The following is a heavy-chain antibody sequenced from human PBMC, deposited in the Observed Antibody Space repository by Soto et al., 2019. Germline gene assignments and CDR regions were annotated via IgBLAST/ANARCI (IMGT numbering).Heavy chain of an antibody. Sequence: GASVKVSCKASGYTFTNYGISWVRQAPGQGLEWMGWSSAYNGHTKYAQKVQGRVTMTTDTSTRTAFMEVTSLRSDDTAVYYCAREGTTVSPGGMDVWGQGTTVTVSS. J-gene: IGHJ6*02. V-gene: IGHV1-18*01. CDR2: SSAYNGHT. D-gene: IGHD4-17*01. CDR3: AREGTTVSPGGMDV. CDR1: GYTFTNYG.